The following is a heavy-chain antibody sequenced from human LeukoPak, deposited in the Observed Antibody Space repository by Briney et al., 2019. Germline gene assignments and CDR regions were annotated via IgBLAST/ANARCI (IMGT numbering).Heavy chain of an antibody. CDR2: IRSKANSYAT. V-gene: IGHV3-73*01. J-gene: IGHJ4*02. Sequence: GGSLRLSCAASGFTFSGSAMHWVRQASGKGLEWVGRIRSKANSYATAYAASVKGRFTISRDDSKNTAYLQMNSLKTEDTAVYYCARDRSYSIPDWGQGTLVTVSS. CDR3: ARDRSYSIPD. D-gene: IGHD2-2*02. CDR1: GFTFSGSA.